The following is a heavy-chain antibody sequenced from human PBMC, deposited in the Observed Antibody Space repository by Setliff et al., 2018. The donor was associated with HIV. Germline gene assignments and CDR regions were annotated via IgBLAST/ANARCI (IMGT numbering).Heavy chain of an antibody. CDR1: GGSISSYY. J-gene: IGHJ1*01. CDR3: ARHLGCGGDFYSGYFQH. V-gene: IGHV4-59*08. CDR2: IYYSGTT. Sequence: SSETLSLTCTVTGGSISSYYWRWSRQPPGKGLEWSGYIYYSGTTNYNPSLKSQVTISVDMSKNKFSLKLSAVTAADTSVYYCARHLGCGGDFYSGYFQHWGQGTLVTVSS. D-gene: IGHD2-21*02.